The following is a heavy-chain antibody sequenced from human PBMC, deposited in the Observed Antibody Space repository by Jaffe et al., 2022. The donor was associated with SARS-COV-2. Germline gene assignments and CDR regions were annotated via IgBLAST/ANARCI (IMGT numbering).Heavy chain of an antibody. V-gene: IGHV3-30-3*01. Sequence: QVQLVESGGGVVQPGRSLRLSCAASGFTFSSYAMHWVRQAPGKGLEWVAVISYDGSNKYYADSVKGRFTISRDNSKNTLYLQMNSLRAEDTAVYYCARDRTRAGYSYGFQYYYGMDVWGQGTTVTVSS. D-gene: IGHD5-18*01. CDR3: ARDRTRAGYSYGFQYYYGMDV. CDR1: GFTFSSYA. CDR2: ISYDGSNK. J-gene: IGHJ6*02.